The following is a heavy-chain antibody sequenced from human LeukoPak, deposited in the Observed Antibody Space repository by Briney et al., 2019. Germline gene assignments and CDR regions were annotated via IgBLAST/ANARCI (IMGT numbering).Heavy chain of an antibody. CDR1: GGSISSYY. CDR3: ARAPRDGSYPFDY. V-gene: IGHV4-59*01. Sequence: PSETLSLTCTVSGGSISSYYWSWIRQPPGKGLEWIGYIYYSGSTNYNPSLKSRVTISVDTSKNQFSLKLSSVTAADTAVYYCARAPRDGSYPFDYWGQGTLVTVSS. CDR2: IYYSGST. J-gene: IGHJ4*02. D-gene: IGHD1-26*01.